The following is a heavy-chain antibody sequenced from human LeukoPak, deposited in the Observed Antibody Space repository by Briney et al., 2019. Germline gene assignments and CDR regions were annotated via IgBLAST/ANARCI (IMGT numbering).Heavy chain of an antibody. Sequence: GRSLRLSCASSGFTFSSYAMHWVRQAPGKGLEWVAVISYDGSNKYYADSVKGRFTISRDNSKNTLYLQMNSLRAEDTAVYYRARDQTYCSSTSCYLDVWGQGTTVTVSS. CDR2: ISYDGSNK. CDR1: GFTFSSYA. D-gene: IGHD2-2*01. J-gene: IGHJ6*02. V-gene: IGHV3-30-3*01. CDR3: ARDQTYCSSTSCYLDV.